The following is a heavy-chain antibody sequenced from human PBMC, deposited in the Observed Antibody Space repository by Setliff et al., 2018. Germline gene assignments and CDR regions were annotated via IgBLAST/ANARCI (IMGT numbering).Heavy chain of an antibody. CDR3: ARTGTYRYFDY. CDR1: GGSISSHY. J-gene: IGHJ4*02. Sequence: PSETLSLTCTVSGGSISSHYWSWIRQPPGKGLEWIGYIYYNGNTNYNPSLKSRVTISVDTSKSQFSLRLNSVTAADTAVYYCARTGTYRYFDYWGRGTLVTVSS. V-gene: IGHV4-59*08. D-gene: IGHD1-1*01. CDR2: IYYNGNT.